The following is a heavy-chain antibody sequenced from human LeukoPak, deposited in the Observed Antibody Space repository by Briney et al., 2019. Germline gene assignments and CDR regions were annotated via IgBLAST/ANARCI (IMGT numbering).Heavy chain of an antibody. D-gene: IGHD3-10*01. Sequence: QTGGSLRLSCAASGFTVSSNYMSWVRQAPGKGLEWVSGISGIDGSTYYADSVKGRFTISRDNSKNTLYLQMNSLRGEDTAAYYCAKDAVRGSGRINWFDSWGQGTLVTVSS. CDR3: AKDAVRGSGRINWFDS. V-gene: IGHV3-23*01. CDR1: GFTVSSNY. J-gene: IGHJ5*01. CDR2: ISGIDGST.